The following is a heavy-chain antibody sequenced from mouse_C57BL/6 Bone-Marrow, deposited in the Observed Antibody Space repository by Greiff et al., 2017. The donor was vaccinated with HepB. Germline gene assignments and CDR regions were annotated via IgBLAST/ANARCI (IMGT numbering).Heavy chain of an antibody. CDR3: ARHEEGYDGYYFYAMDY. J-gene: IGHJ4*01. Sequence: VKLMESGAELVKPGASVKLSCKASGYTFTEYTIHWVKQRSGQGLEWIGWFYPGSGSIKYNEKFKDKATLTAYKSSSTVYMELSRLTSEDSAVYFCARHEEGYDGYYFYAMDYWGQGTSVTVSS. V-gene: IGHV1-62-2*01. CDR1: GYTFTEYT. D-gene: IGHD2-3*01. CDR2: FYPGSGSI.